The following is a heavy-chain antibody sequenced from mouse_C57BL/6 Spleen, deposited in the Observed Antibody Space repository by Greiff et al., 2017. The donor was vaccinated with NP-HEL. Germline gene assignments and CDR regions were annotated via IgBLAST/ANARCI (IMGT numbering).Heavy chain of an antibody. Sequence: EVQLQQSGPELVKPGASVKISCKASGYTFTDYYMNWVKQSHGKSLEWIGDINPNNGGTSYNQKFKGKATLTVDKSSSTAYMELRSLTSEDSAVYYCARSGGYRHPYAMDYWGQGTSVTVSS. CDR2: INPNNGGT. CDR1: GYTFTDYY. CDR3: ARSGGYRHPYAMDY. V-gene: IGHV1-26*01. J-gene: IGHJ4*01. D-gene: IGHD2-2*01.